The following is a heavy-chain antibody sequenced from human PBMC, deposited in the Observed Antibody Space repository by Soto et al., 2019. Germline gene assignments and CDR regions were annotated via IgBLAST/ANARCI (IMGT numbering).Heavy chain of an antibody. CDR3: ARDSSMNTVTTMFDYYYGMDV. J-gene: IGHJ6*02. D-gene: IGHD4-17*01. Sequence: GASVKVSCKASGGTFSSYAISWVRQAPGQGLEWMGGIIPIFGTANYAQKFQGRVTITADESTSTAYMELSGLRSEDTAVYYCARDSSMNTVTTMFDYYYGMDVWGQGTTVTVS. CDR2: IIPIFGTA. V-gene: IGHV1-69*13. CDR1: GGTFSSYA.